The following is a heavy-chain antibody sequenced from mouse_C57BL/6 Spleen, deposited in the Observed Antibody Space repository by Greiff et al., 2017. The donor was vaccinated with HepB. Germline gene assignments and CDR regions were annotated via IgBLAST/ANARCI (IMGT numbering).Heavy chain of an antibody. Sequence: QVQLQQPGTELVKPGASVKLSCEASGYTFTSYWMHWVKQRPGQGLEWIGNINPSNGGTNYNEKVKSKATLTVDKSSSTAYMQLSSLTSEDSAVYYCARGGLLAGLRYAMDYWGQGTSVTVSS. V-gene: IGHV1-53*01. D-gene: IGHD2-4*01. CDR3: ARGGLLAGLRYAMDY. CDR2: INPSNGGT. CDR1: GYTFTSYW. J-gene: IGHJ4*01.